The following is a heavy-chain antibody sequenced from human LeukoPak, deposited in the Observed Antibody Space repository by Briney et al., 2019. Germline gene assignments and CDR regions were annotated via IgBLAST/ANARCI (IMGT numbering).Heavy chain of an antibody. D-gene: IGHD6-13*01. CDR3: ARVWDIAAAGIFDY. CDR2: IKQDGSEE. CDR1: GFTFSSYW. V-gene: IGHV3-7*01. Sequence: GGSLRLSCAASGFTFSSYWMSWVRQAPGKGLEWVANIKQDGSEEYYVDSVKGRFTISRDNAKNSLYLQMNSLRAEDTAVYYCARVWDIAAAGIFDYWGQGTLVTVSS. J-gene: IGHJ4*02.